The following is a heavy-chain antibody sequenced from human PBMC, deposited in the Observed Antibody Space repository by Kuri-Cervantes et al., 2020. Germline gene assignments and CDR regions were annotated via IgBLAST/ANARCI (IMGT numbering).Heavy chain of an antibody. CDR2: ISWNSGSI. D-gene: IGHD1-26*01. J-gene: IGHJ6*02. Sequence: GGSLRLSCAASGFTFDGYAMHWVRQAPGKGLEWVSGISWNSGSIGYADSVKGRFTISRDNAKNSLYLQMNSLRAEDTATYYCARSLSGSSYYYYYGMDVWGQGTTVTVSS. CDR3: ARSLSGSSYYYYYGMDV. V-gene: IGHV3-9*01. CDR1: GFTFDGYA.